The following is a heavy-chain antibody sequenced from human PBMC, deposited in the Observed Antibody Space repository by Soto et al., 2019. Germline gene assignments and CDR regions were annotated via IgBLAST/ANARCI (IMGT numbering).Heavy chain of an antibody. CDR3: AKGSSSVYYYYYGMDV. J-gene: IGHJ6*02. Sequence: GGSLRLSCAASGFNFRAYGMHWVRQAPGKGLQWVAVMSSDASNKYYADSVKGRFTISRDNSQNTLYLQMNSPRPEDTAVYYCAKGSSSVYYYYYGMDVWGQGSKGTVS. D-gene: IGHD6-6*01. CDR1: GFNFRAYG. V-gene: IGHV3-30*18. CDR2: MSSDASNK.